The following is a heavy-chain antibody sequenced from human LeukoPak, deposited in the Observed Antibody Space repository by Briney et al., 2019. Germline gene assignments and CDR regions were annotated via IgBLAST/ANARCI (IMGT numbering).Heavy chain of an antibody. CDR3: ARSYYYDSSGYFDY. CDR1: GFTFSSYG. Sequence: PGRSLRLSCAASGFTFSSYGMHWVRQAPGKGLEWVAVIWYDGSNKYYADSVKGRFTISRDDSKNTLYLQMNSLRAEDTAVYYCARSYYYDSSGYFDYWGQGTLVTVSS. D-gene: IGHD3-22*01. CDR2: IWYDGSNK. J-gene: IGHJ4*02. V-gene: IGHV3-33*01.